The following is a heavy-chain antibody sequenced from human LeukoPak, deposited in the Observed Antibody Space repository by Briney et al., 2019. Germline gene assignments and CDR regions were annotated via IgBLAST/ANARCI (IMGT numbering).Heavy chain of an antibody. J-gene: IGHJ5*02. CDR3: AKDLSSGTFPPWWFDP. Sequence: SVKVSCTASGGTFSSYAISWVRQAPGQGLEWMGGIIPIFGTANYAQKFQGRVTITADESTSTAYMELSSLRSEDTAVYYCAKDLSSGTFPPWWFDPWGQGTLVTVSS. V-gene: IGHV1-69*13. CDR1: GGTFSSYA. CDR2: IIPIFGTA. D-gene: IGHD3-22*01.